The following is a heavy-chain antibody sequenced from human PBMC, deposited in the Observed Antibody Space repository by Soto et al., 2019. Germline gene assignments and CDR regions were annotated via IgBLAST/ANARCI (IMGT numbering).Heavy chain of an antibody. CDR2: ISYDGSNK. V-gene: IGHV3-30-3*01. J-gene: IGHJ6*02. D-gene: IGHD6-6*01. CDR3: ASLVGREYYYGMDV. Sequence: GGSLRLSCAASGFTFSSYAMHWVRQAPGKGLEWVAVISYDGSNKYYADSVKGRFTISRDNSKNTLYLQMNSLRAEDTAVYYCASLVGREYYYGMDVWGQGTTVTVSS. CDR1: GFTFSSYA.